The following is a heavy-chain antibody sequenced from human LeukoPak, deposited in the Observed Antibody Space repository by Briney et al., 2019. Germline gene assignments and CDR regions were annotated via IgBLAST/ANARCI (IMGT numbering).Heavy chain of an antibody. Sequence: PGGSLRLSCAASGFTYSSYAMSWVRQGPGKGLEWVSAISGSGGSTYYADSVKGRFTISRDNSKNTLYLQMNSLRAEDTAVYYCAKSISSSFDYYYYYMDVWGKGTTVTASS. D-gene: IGHD6-6*01. CDR1: GFTYSSYA. J-gene: IGHJ6*03. V-gene: IGHV3-23*01. CDR3: AKSISSSFDYYYYYMDV. CDR2: ISGSGGST.